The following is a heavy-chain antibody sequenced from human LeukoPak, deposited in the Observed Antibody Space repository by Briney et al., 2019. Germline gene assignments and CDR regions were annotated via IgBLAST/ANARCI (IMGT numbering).Heavy chain of an antibody. D-gene: IGHD6-13*01. CDR3: ASGSWFDYYYYYYMDV. J-gene: IGHJ6*03. Sequence: ASVKASRKASGYTFTGYYMHWLRQAPGQGLEWMGWINPNSGGTNYAQKFQGRVTMTRDTSISTAYMELSRLRSDDTAVYYCASGSWFDYYYYYYMDVWGKGTTVTVSS. V-gene: IGHV1-2*02. CDR2: INPNSGGT. CDR1: GYTFTGYY.